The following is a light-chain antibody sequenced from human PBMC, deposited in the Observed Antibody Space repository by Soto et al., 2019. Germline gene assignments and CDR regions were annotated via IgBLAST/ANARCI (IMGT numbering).Light chain of an antibody. Sequence: DIQMTQSPSSLSASVGDRITITCRASQSISSYLNWYQQKPGKAPKLLIYAASSLQSGVPSRFSGSGSGTDFTLSISRLQPEDFATYYCQQSYSTPNTFGLGAQLEIK. J-gene: IGKJ2*01. V-gene: IGKV1-39*01. CDR2: AAS. CDR1: QSISSY. CDR3: QQSYSTPNT.